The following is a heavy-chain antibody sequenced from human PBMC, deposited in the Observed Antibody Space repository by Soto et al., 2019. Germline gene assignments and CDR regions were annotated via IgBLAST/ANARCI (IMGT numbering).Heavy chain of an antibody. CDR2: IYYSGST. J-gene: IGHJ5*02. Sequence: SETLSLTCTVSGGSISSSSYYWGWIRQPPGKGLEWIGSIYYSGSTYYNPSLKSRVTISVDTSKNQFSLKLSSVTAADTAVYYCARRIQLWFRTNWFDPWGQGTLVTVSS. CDR1: GGSISSSSYY. D-gene: IGHD5-18*01. V-gene: IGHV4-39*01. CDR3: ARRIQLWFRTNWFDP.